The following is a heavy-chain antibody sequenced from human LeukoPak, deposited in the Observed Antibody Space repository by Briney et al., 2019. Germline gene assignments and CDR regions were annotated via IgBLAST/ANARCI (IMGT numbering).Heavy chain of an antibody. J-gene: IGHJ4*02. D-gene: IGHD6-13*01. CDR1: GYTFSSYT. CDR2: INTNTGTP. CDR3: ARSPAGYFDS. Sequence: ASVNVSCKTSGYTFSSYTITWVRQAPGQGLQWMGWINTNTGTPTYVPGFTGRFVFSLDTSVSTAYLQISSLRSEDTAVYYCARSPAGYFDSWGQGTLVTVSS. V-gene: IGHV7-4-1*02.